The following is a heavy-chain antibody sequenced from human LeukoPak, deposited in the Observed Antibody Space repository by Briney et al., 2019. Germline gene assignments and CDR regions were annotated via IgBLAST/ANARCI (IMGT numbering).Heavy chain of an antibody. J-gene: IGHJ4*02. CDR1: GFTFSTYE. CDR3: ARVSREDGSGTYYNDY. V-gene: IGHV3-48*03. CDR2: IRTGGTI. Sequence: TGGSLRLSCAASGFTFSTYEMTWFRQAPGKGLEWVANIRTGGTIYYADSVKGRFTISRDNAKNSVFLQMNSLRVEDTAVYYCARVSREDGSGTYYNDYWGQGTLTTVSS. D-gene: IGHD3-10*01.